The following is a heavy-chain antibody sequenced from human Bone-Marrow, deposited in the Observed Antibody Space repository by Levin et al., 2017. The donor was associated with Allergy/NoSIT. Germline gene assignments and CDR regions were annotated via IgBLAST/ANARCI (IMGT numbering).Heavy chain of an antibody. V-gene: IGHV3-13*01. CDR2: IGTAGDT. J-gene: IGHJ6*02. CDR3: ARGRPGYCSSTSCYSWGGYYYYGMDV. D-gene: IGHD2-2*02. CDR1: GFTFSSYD. Sequence: GESLKISCAASGFTFSSYDMHWVRQATGKGLEWVSAIGTAGDTYYPGSVKGRFTISRENAKNSLYLQMNSLRAGDTAVYYCARGRPGYCSSTSCYSWGGYYYYGMDVWGQGTTVTVSS.